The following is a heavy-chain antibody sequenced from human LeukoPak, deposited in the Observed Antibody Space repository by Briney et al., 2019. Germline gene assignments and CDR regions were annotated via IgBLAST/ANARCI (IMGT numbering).Heavy chain of an antibody. V-gene: IGHV3-23*01. D-gene: IGHD3-9*01. CDR3: AKDEVRYFDWLSAFDI. CDR1: GFTFSSHA. CDR2: ISGSGGST. Sequence: GGSLRLSCAASGFTFSSHAMSWVRQAPGKGLEWVSAISGSGGSTYYADSVKGRFTISRDNSKNTLYLQMNSLRAEDTAVYYCAKDEVRYFDWLSAFDIWGQGTMVTVSS. J-gene: IGHJ3*02.